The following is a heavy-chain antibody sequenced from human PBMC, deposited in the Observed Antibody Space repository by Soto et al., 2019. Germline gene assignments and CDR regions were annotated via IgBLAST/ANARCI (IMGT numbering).Heavy chain of an antibody. V-gene: IGHV3-23*01. CDR2: ISGSGGST. J-gene: IGHJ4*02. CDR3: AKDGEIAVAGYFDY. Sequence: GGSLRLSCAASGFTFSSYAVSWVRQAPGKGLEWVSAISGSGGSTYYADSVKGRFTISRDNSKNTLYLQMNSLRAEDTAVYYCAKDGEIAVAGYFDYWGQGTLVTVSS. CDR1: GFTFSSYA. D-gene: IGHD6-19*01.